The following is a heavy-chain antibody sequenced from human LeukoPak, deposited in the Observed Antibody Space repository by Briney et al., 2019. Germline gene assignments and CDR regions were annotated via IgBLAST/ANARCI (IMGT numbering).Heavy chain of an antibody. J-gene: IGHJ4*02. CDR3: AGTFKTYYYDSSGYYDY. CDR1: SGSITNSNYY. Sequence: SETLSLTCTVSSGSITNSNYYWGWIRQPPGKGLEWIGSIFYSGSTDYNPSLKSRVTISVDTSKNQFSLKLSSVTAADTAVYYCAGTFKTYYYDSSGYYDYWGQGTLVTVSS. CDR2: IFYSGST. V-gene: IGHV4-39*01. D-gene: IGHD3-22*01.